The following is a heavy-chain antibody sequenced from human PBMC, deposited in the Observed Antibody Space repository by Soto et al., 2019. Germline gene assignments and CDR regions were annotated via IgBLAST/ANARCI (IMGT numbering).Heavy chain of an antibody. J-gene: IGHJ4*01. D-gene: IGHD6-6*01. Sequence: ASVKVSCKASGYTFTSDGISWVRQAPGQGLEWMGWISAYNGNTNYAQKLQGRVTMTTDTSTSTAYMELRSLRSDDTAVYYSARDSHRVQPRPKYSSSLGEGYWGHRTLVTVSS. CDR2: ISAYNGNT. CDR1: GYTFTSDG. CDR3: ARDSHRVQPRPKYSSSLGEGY. V-gene: IGHV1-18*01.